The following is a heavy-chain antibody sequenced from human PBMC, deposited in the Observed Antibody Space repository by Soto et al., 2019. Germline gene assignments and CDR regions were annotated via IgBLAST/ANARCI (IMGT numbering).Heavy chain of an antibody. CDR3: ARYVYYGDYRWFDP. Sequence: SETLSLTCTVSGGSISSDSYYWGWIRKSPEKGLEWIASISYSGSTYYNPTLKSRLIISVDTSKSRFSLKLSSLRSEDTAVYYCARYVYYGDYRWFDPWGQGTLVTVSS. CDR1: GGSISSDSYY. D-gene: IGHD4-17*01. CDR2: ISYSGST. J-gene: IGHJ5*02. V-gene: IGHV4-39*07.